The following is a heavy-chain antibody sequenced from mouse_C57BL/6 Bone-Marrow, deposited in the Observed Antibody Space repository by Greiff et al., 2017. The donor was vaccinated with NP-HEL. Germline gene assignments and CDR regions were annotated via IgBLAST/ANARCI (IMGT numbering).Heavy chain of an antibody. CDR2: IYPGDGDT. CDR3: ARSLAWFAY. V-gene: IGHV1-82*01. J-gene: IGHJ3*01. CDR1: GYAFSSSW. Sequence: VKLMESGPELVKPGASVKISCKASGYAFSSSWMNWVKQRPGKGLEWIGRIYPGDGDTNYNGKFKGKATLTADKSSSTAYMQLSSLTSEDSAVYFCARSLAWFAYWGQGTLVTVSA.